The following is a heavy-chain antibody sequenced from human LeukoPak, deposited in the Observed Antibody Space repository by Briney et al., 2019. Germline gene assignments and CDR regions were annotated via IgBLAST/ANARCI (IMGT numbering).Heavy chain of an antibody. CDR2: IYTSGST. J-gene: IGHJ5*02. CDR3: ARILVSSTSTKFDP. CDR1: GGSISSYY. Sequence: SETLSLTCTVSGGSISSYYWSWIRQPPGKGLEWIGYIYTSGSTNYNPSLKSRVTISVDTSKNQFSLKLSSVTAADTAVYYCARILVSSTSTKFDPWAREPWSPSPQ. D-gene: IGHD2-2*01. V-gene: IGHV4-4*09.